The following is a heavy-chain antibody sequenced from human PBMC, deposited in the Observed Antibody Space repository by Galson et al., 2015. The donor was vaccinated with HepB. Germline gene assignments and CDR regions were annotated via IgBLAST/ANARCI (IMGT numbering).Heavy chain of an antibody. CDR2: ISGSGGST. D-gene: IGHD6-13*01. Sequence: SLRLSCAASGFTFSSYAMSWVRQAPGKGLEWVSAISGSGGSTYYADSVKGRFTVSRDNSKNTLYLQMNSLRAEDTAVYYCAKGTAAAGTRHAIDYWAQGTLVTVSS. V-gene: IGHV3-23*01. J-gene: IGHJ4*02. CDR3: AKGTAAAGTRHAIDY. CDR1: GFTFSSYA.